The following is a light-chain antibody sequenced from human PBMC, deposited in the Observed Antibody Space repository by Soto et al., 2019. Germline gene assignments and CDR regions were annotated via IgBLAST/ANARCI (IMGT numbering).Light chain of an antibody. CDR3: SSYTSSSTWV. CDR2: EVS. CDR1: SSDVGGYNY. J-gene: IGLJ1*01. Sequence: QSALTQPASVSGSPGQSITISCTGTSSDVGGYNYVSWYQQHPGKAPKLMIYEVSNRPSGVSNRFSGSKSGNTASLSISGLQAEDEADYYCSSYTSSSTWVFGHGTKVTVL. V-gene: IGLV2-14*01.